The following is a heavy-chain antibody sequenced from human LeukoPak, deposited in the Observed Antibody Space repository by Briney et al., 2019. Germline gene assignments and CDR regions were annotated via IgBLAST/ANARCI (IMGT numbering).Heavy chain of an antibody. CDR1: GFTFSSYS. V-gene: IGHV3-48*02. Sequence: AGGSLRLSCAASGFTFSSYSMNWVRQAPGKGLEWVSYINIISSEIYYGDSVKGRFTISTDNAKNSVYLQMNGLRDEDTAVYYCARDRAYAFDNWGQGTMVTVSS. CDR2: INIISSEI. CDR3: ARDRAYAFDN. D-gene: IGHD3-10*01. J-gene: IGHJ3*02.